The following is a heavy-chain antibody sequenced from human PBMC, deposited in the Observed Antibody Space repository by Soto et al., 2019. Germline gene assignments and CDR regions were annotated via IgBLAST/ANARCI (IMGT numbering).Heavy chain of an antibody. J-gene: IGHJ4*02. CDR1: GFPFSTYA. Sequence: GGSLRPSCATSGFPFSTYALDWVRQAPGKGLEWVSAISHSGGGTCYAAAVKGRFTISRDYSKNTLYLQMNSLRAEDTAIYYCAKDLATVTTGGLYYFDVWGQGALVTVSS. CDR2: ISHSGGGT. D-gene: IGHD4-17*01. V-gene: IGHV3-23*01. CDR3: AKDLATVTTGGLYYFDV.